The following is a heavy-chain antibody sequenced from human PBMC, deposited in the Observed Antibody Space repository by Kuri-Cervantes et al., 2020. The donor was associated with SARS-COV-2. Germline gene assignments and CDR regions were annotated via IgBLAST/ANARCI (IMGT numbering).Heavy chain of an antibody. CDR3: ARGGAGYCSSTSCYLAFDI. D-gene: IGHD2-2*01. CDR2: IYHSGST. CDR1: GGSFSGYY. Sequence: SETLSLTCAVYGGSFSGYYWSWIRQPPGKGLEWIGSIYHSGSTYYNPSLKSRVTISVDTSKNQFSLKLSSVTAADTAVYYCARGGAGYCSSTSCYLAFDIWGQGTMVTVSS. J-gene: IGHJ3*02. V-gene: IGHV4-34*01.